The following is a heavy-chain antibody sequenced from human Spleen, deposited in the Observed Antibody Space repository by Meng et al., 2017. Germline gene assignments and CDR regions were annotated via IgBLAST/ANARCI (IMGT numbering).Heavy chain of an antibody. D-gene: IGHD6-19*01. CDR3: ASPYSSGWYGFYYYGMDV. CDR1: GYTFTGYY. Sequence: ASVKVSCKASGYTFTGYYMHWVRQAPGQGLEWMGRINPNSGGTNYAQKFQGRVTMTRDTSISTAYMELSRLRSDDTAVYYCASPYSSGWYGFYYYGMDVWGQGTTVT. V-gene: IGHV1-2*06. CDR2: INPNSGGT. J-gene: IGHJ6*02.